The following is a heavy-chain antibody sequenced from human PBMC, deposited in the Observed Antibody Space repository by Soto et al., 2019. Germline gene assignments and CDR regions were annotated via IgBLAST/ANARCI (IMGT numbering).Heavy chain of an antibody. J-gene: IGHJ5*02. CDR3: ARHRYNYGYFDWFDP. D-gene: IGHD5-18*01. CDR2: IYYSGST. CDR1: GGSISISSYY. V-gene: IGHV4-39*01. Sequence: SETLSLTCTVSGGSISISSYYWGWIRQPPGKGLEWIGSIYYSGSTYYNPSLKSRVTISVDTSKNQFSLKLSSVTAADTAVYHCARHRYNYGYFDWFDPWGQGTLVTVS.